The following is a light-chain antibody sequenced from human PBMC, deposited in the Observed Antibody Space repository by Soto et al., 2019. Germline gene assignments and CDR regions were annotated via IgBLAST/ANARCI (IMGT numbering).Light chain of an antibody. CDR2: DVS. CDR1: SIDVGGYNY. V-gene: IGLV2-14*03. Sequence: QSPLTQPASVSGSPGQSITISCTGTSIDVGGYNYVSWYQQHPAKAPKVMIYDVSNRPSGVSNRFSGSKSGNTASLTISGLQAEDEADYYCYSYTSSSTYVFGTGTKLTVL. J-gene: IGLJ1*01. CDR3: YSYTSSSTYV.